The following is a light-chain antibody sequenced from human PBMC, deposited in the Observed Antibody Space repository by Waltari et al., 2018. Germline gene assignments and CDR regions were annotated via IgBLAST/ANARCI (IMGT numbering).Light chain of an antibody. V-gene: IGKV3-15*01. CDR1: QSVSSN. Sequence: EIVMTQSPATLSVSPGERATLSSRASQSVSSNLAWYQQKPGQAPRLLIYGASTRATGISARFSGSGSGTEFTLTISSLQSEDFAVYYCQQYNNWPPLTFGGGTKVEIK. CDR3: QQYNNWPPLT. CDR2: GAS. J-gene: IGKJ4*01.